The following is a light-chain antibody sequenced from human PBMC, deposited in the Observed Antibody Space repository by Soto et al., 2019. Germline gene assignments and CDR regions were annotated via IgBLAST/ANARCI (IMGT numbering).Light chain of an antibody. CDR2: DVR. J-gene: IGLJ2*01. CDR3: SSYTSSTTVV. V-gene: IGLV2-14*03. CDR1: SSDVPYYNF. Sequence: QSVLTQPASVSGSPGQSITISCTGSSSDVPYYNFVSWYQQNPGKAPKLLIYDVRNRPSGVSNRFSGSKSGNTASLTISGLQTEDEADYYCSSYTSSTTVVFGGGTKVTVL.